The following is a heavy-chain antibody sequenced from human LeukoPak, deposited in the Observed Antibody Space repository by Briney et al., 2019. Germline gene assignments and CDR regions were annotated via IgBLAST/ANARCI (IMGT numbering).Heavy chain of an antibody. D-gene: IGHD2-2*01. V-gene: IGHV3-23*01. Sequence: GSLRLSCAASGFTFSSYAVSRVRQAPGKGLEWVSRIVGSGDITYYEDSVKGRFTISRDNSKNTVRLQMNSLRAEDTAVYYCAKMSGDCSSTTCSSFDYWGQGTLVTVSS. CDR1: GFTFSSYA. CDR3: AKMSGDCSSTTCSSFDY. CDR2: IVGSGDIT. J-gene: IGHJ4*02.